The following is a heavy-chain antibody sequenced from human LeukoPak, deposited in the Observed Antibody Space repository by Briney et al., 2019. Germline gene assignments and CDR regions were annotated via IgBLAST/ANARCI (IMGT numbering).Heavy chain of an antibody. V-gene: IGHV1-24*01. D-gene: IGHD3-10*01. Sequence: ASVKVSCKVSGYTLTELSMHWVRQAPGKGLEWMGGFDPEDGETIYAQKFQGRVTMTEGTSTDTAYMELSSLRSEDTAVYYCATGYYYGSGSYPYNWFDPWGQGTLVTVSS. CDR3: ATGYYYGSGSYPYNWFDP. CDR1: GYTLTELS. J-gene: IGHJ5*02. CDR2: FDPEDGET.